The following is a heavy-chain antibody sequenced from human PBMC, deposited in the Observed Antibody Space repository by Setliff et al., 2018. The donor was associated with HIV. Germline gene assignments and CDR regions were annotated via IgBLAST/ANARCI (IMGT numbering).Heavy chain of an antibody. J-gene: IGHJ4*02. CDR3: SRGSCSGCYLSDY. V-gene: IGHV1-3*01. Sequence: GASVKVSCKAFGYTFSTNAIHWVRQAPGQRLEWMGYINAGDDNTRYSEKFQGRVTITRDTSANTAYMELSSLRYEDTDVYYCSRGSCSGCYLSDYWGLGTLVTVSS. D-gene: IGHD6-19*01. CDR1: GYTFSTNA. CDR2: INAGDDNT.